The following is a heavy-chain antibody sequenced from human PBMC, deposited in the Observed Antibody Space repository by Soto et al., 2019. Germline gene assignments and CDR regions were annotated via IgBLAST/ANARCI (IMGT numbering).Heavy chain of an antibody. J-gene: IGHJ4*02. V-gene: IGHV5-51*01. CDR2: IYPGDSGT. D-gene: IGHD6-25*01. Sequence: GESLKISCKGSGYNFTTFWIGWVRQMPGKGLEWMGIIYPGDSGTKYSPDFEGQVTISADRSTNTAYLQWRSLRASDTAMYYCARLGFPAAIYFDSWGLGTLVTVSS. CDR1: GYNFTTFW. CDR3: ARLGFPAAIYFDS.